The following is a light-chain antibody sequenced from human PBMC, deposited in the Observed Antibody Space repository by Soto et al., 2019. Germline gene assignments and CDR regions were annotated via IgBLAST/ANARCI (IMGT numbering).Light chain of an antibody. CDR1: QSISSY. V-gene: IGKV1-39*01. Sequence: DIQMTQSPSSLSASVGDRVTITCRASQSISSYLNWYQQKPGKAPKLLIYAASSLQSGVPSRFSGSGSRTDFTHTISSLQPEDFATYSCQQSYSTPPTFGQGTKVEIK. J-gene: IGKJ1*01. CDR2: AAS. CDR3: QQSYSTPPT.